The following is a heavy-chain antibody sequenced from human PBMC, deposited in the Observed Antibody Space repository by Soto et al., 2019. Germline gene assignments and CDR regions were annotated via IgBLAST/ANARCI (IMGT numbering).Heavy chain of an antibody. Sequence: QLVESGGGVVPPGASLRLSCAASGFTFSTFGMHWARQTPGKGLEWVAVISYDGNNKVYADSVKGRFTISRDNFKNTVDLVMNNLKVDDTAVYYCAKDLQAYGDYDYYCYGLDVWGQGATVSVSS. CDR1: GFTFSTFG. D-gene: IGHD4-17*01. CDR2: ISYDGNNK. J-gene: IGHJ6*02. CDR3: AKDLQAYGDYDYYCYGLDV. V-gene: IGHV3-30*18.